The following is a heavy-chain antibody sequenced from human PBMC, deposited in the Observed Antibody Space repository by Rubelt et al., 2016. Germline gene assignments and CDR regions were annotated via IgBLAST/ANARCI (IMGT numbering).Heavy chain of an antibody. Sequence: QVQLQESGPGLVKPSETLSLTCVVSGASVSSHYWSWIRQPPGRGLEWIGSAYYSGSTFYNPSLRSRVAISVDTSKNQFSLTGNSVTAADTAVYYCANGDSEEWYFDVWGQGTVATVSS. CDR2: AYYSGST. D-gene: IGHD4-17*01. J-gene: IGHJ4*02. CDR3: ANGDSEEWYFDV. V-gene: IGHV4-59*04. CDR1: GASVSSHY.